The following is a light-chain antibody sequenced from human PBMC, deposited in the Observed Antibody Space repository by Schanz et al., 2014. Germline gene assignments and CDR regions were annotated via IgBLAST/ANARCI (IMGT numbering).Light chain of an antibody. CDR2: DAS. CDR3: QQYNYWPDT. Sequence: EIVLTQSPATLSLSPGERATLSCRASQSVSRYLAWYQQKPGQAPRLLIYDASSRATGIPDRFSGSGSGTEFTLTISSLQSEDSAVYYCQQYNYWPDTFGQGTKLEIK. CDR1: QSVSRY. J-gene: IGKJ2*01. V-gene: IGKV3D-15*01.